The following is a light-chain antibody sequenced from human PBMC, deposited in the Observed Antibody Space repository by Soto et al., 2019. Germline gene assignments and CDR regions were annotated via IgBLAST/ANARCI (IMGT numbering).Light chain of an antibody. J-gene: IGKJ2*01. V-gene: IGKV3-15*01. CDR2: DTS. CDR1: QSVSRF. Sequence: EIVMTQSPATLSVSPGERVTLSCRASQSVSRFLAWYQQRPGQAPRLLIYDTSTRATGVPARFSGSGSGTEFSLSISSLQSEDFAVYYCPQYDNWPPSTFGQGTKLEVK. CDR3: PQYDNWPPST.